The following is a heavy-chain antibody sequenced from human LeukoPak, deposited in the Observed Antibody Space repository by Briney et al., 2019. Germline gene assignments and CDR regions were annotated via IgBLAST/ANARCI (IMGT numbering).Heavy chain of an antibody. Sequence: GGSLRLSCAASGFTFSSYEMNWVRQAPGKGLEWVSYISSSGSTIYYADSVKGRFTISRDNSKNTIYLQMSSLRAEDTAIYYCVKRSSISSGYFDFWGRGTLVTVSS. J-gene: IGHJ4*02. CDR2: ISSSGSTI. D-gene: IGHD3-22*01. V-gene: IGHV3-48*03. CDR1: GFTFSSYE. CDR3: VKRSSISSGYFDF.